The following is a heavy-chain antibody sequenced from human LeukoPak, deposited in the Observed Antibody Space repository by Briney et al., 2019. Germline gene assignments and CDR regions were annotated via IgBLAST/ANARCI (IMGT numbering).Heavy chain of an antibody. J-gene: IGHJ5*02. D-gene: IGHD6-13*01. CDR3: ARDKLIAAAGTINWFDP. V-gene: IGHV3-21*01. CDR2: ISSSSSYI. Sequence: GGSLRLSCAASGFTFSSYSMNWVRQAPGKGLEWVSSISSSSSYIYYADSVKGRFTISRDNAKNSLYLQMNSLRAEDTAVYYCARDKLIAAAGTINWFDPWGQGTLVTVSS. CDR1: GFTFSSYS.